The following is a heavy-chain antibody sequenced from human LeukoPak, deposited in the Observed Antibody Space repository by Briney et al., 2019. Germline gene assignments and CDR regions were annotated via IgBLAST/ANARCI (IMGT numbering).Heavy chain of an antibody. V-gene: IGHV3-74*01. CDR1: GFTFSNYW. CDR2: INRDGSST. D-gene: IGHD5-18*01. J-gene: IGHJ4*02. CDR3: ARGGGYSYGSFDY. Sequence: GGSLRLSCAASGFTFSNYWMHWVRQAPGKGLVWFSRINRDGSSTSYADSVKGRFTISRDNAKNTLYLQMNSLRAEDTAVYYCARGGGYSYGSFDYWGQGTLVTVSS.